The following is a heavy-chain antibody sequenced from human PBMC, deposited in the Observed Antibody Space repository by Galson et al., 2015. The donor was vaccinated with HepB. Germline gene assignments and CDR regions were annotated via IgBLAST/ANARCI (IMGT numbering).Heavy chain of an antibody. D-gene: IGHD5-12*01. CDR2: ISNSGNTI. V-gene: IGHV3-11*01. CDR3: AREGWLRAGYFDD. CDR1: GFIFSDYY. Sequence: SLRLSCAASGFIFSDYYMSWIRQAPGKGLEWISYISNSGNTIYYADSVKGRFTISRDNARNSLYLQMKSLRADDTAVYCCAREGWLRAGYFDDWGQGTRVTVSS. J-gene: IGHJ4*02.